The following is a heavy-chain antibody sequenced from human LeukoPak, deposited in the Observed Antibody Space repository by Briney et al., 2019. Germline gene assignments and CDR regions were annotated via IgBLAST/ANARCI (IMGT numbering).Heavy chain of an antibody. CDR2: IYYSGST. Sequence: LETLSLTCTVSGGSISSYYWSWIRQPPGKGLERIGYIYYSGSTNYNPSLKSRVTISVDTSKNQFSLKLSSVTAADTAVYYCARDKRGYSYGYFDYWGQGTLVTVSS. V-gene: IGHV4-59*01. J-gene: IGHJ4*02. CDR1: GGSISSYY. CDR3: ARDKRGYSYGYFDY. D-gene: IGHD5-18*01.